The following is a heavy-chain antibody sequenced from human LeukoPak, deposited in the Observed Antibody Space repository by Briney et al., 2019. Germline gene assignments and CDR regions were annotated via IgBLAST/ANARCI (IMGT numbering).Heavy chain of an antibody. CDR1: GGSFSGYY. Sequence: SETLSLTCAVYGGSFSGYYWSWIRQPPGKGLEWIGEINHSGSTNYNPSLKSRVTISVDTSKNQFSLKLSSVTAADTAVYYCARVLYPVCSGGSCYSRNKNWFDPWGQGTLVTVSS. V-gene: IGHV4-34*01. CDR2: INHSGST. CDR3: ARVLYPVCSGGSCYSRNKNWFDP. J-gene: IGHJ5*02. D-gene: IGHD2-15*01.